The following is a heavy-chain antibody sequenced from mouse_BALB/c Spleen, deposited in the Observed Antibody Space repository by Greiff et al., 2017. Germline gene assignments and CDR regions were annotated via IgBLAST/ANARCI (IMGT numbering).Heavy chain of an antibody. CDR2: ISSGSSTI. CDR1: GFTFSSFG. D-gene: IGHD2-14*01. V-gene: IGHV5-17*02. CDR3: ARDYRYYFDY. J-gene: IGHJ2*01. Sequence: EVKVVESGGGLVQPGGSRKLSCAASGFTFSSFGMHWVRQAPEKGLEWVAYISSGSSTIYYADTVKGRFTISRDNPKNTLFLQMTSLRSEDTAMYYCARDYRYYFDYWGQGTTLTVSS.